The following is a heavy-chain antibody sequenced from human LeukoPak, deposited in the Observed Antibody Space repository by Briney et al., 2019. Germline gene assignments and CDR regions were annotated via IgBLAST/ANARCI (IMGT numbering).Heavy chain of an antibody. Sequence: GGSLRLSCAASGFTFSSYWMHWVRQAPGKGLVWVSPINFDGRSTNYADSMKGRFTNSRDNANNTLYLQMNSLRAEDTAVYFCARDRPLDYWGQGTLVPASS. V-gene: IGHV3-74*01. CDR1: GFTFSSYW. CDR2: INFDGRST. CDR3: ARDRPLDY. J-gene: IGHJ4*02.